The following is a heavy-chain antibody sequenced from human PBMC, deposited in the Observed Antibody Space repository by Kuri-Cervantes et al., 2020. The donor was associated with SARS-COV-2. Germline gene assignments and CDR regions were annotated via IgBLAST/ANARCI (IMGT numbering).Heavy chain of an antibody. CDR3: ARXXHLFLDV. CDR2: XNVNDGDT. J-gene: IGHJ6*02. Sequence: ASVKVSCKASGYSFTAYSYDWVRQAPGQGPEWIGWXNVNDGDTSYARKVQGRVTMTTDTSTTTVYTDLRSLRSDDTAVYYCARXXHLFLDVWGQGTTVTVSS. D-gene: IGHD3-10*02. CDR1: GYSFTAYS. V-gene: IGHV1-18*01.